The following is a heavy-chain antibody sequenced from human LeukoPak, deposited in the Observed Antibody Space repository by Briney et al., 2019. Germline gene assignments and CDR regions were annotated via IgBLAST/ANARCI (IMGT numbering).Heavy chain of an antibody. CDR1: GLTFTNAW. J-gene: IGHJ6*02. CDR2: IKSKPDGETT. Sequence: LRGSLRLSCAASGLTFTNAWMSWVRQAPGKGLEWVGLIKSKPDGETTDYAAPVKGRFTISRDDSKNTLYLQMSSLKTEDTALYYCTTAGISGSRWYYYGMDVWGQGATVTVSS. D-gene: IGHD1-20*01. V-gene: IGHV3-15*01. CDR3: TTAGISGSRWYYYGMDV.